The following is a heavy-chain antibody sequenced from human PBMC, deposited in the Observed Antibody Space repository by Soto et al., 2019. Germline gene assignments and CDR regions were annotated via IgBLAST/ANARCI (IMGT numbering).Heavy chain of an antibody. CDR2: MNPNSGNT. CDR3: AREGGYSYGDYYYYYYMDV. V-gene: IGHV1-8*01. CDR1: GYTFTSYD. J-gene: IGHJ6*03. Sequence: GASVKVSCKASGYTFTSYDINWVRQATGQGLEWMGWMNPNSGNTGYAQKFQGRVTMTRNTSISTAYMELSSLRSEDTAVYYCAREGGYSYGDYYYYYYMDVWGKGTTVTVSS. D-gene: IGHD5-18*01.